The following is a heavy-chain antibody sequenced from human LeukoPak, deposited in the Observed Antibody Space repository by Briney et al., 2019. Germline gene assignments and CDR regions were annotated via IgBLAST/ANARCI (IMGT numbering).Heavy chain of an antibody. CDR2: FDPEDGET. CDR1: GYTLTELS. J-gene: IGHJ6*02. CDR3: ATPPPGYCSGGSCSYYYYYGMDV. D-gene: IGHD2-15*01. Sequence: ASVKVSCKVSGYTLTELSMHWVRQAPGKGLEWMGGFDPEDGETIYAQKFQGRVTMTEDTSTDTAYMELSSLRSEDTAVYYCATPPPGYCSGGSCSYYYYYGMDVWGQGTTVTVSS. V-gene: IGHV1-24*01.